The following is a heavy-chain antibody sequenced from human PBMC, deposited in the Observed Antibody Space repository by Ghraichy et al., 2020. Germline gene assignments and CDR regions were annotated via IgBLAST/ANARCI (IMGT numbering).Heavy chain of an antibody. CDR3: AAVQYDYVWGSYRYTPFDY. D-gene: IGHD3-16*02. V-gene: IGHV1-58*01. Sequence: KVSCKASGFTFTSSAVQWVRQARGQRLEWIGWIVVGSGNTNYAQKFQERVTITRDMSTSTAYMELSSLRSEDTAVYYCAAVQYDYVWGSYRYTPFDYWGQGTLVTVSS. CDR2: IVVGSGNT. CDR1: GFTFTSSA. J-gene: IGHJ4*02.